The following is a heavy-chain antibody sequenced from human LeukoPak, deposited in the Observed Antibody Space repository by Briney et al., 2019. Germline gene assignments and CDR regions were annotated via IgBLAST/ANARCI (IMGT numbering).Heavy chain of an antibody. D-gene: IGHD2-15*01. CDR3: ARTVGYCSGGSCYAGDSDY. J-gene: IGHJ4*02. CDR1: GFIFSNYA. V-gene: IGHV3-23*01. CDR2: ISGSGGST. Sequence: GGSLRLSCAASGFIFSNYAMQWVRQAPGMGLEWVSAISGSGGSTYYADSVKGRFTISRDNSKNTLYLQMNSLRAEDTAVYYCARTVGYCSGGSCYAGDSDYWGQGTLVTVSS.